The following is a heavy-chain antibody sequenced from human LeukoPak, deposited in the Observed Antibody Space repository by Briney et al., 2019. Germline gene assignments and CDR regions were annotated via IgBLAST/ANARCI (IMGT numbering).Heavy chain of an antibody. J-gene: IGHJ4*02. V-gene: IGHV3-7*01. CDR1: GLTFSRCW. D-gene: IGHD3-3*01. CDR2: INQDGSGK. CDR3: ARDRDFWSGYYALDY. Sequence: GGSLRLSCAASGLTFSRCWMSWVRQAPGKGLEWVADINQDGSGKYYVDSVKGRFTVSRDNAKNTLYLQMNSLRAEDTAVYYCARDRDFWSGYYALDYWGQGTLVTVSS.